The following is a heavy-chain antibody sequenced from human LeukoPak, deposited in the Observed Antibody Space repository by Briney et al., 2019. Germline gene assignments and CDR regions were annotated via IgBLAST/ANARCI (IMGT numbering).Heavy chain of an antibody. D-gene: IGHD5-18*01. CDR1: GFTFGDHA. Sequence: GRSLRLSCTTSGFTFGDHAMSWVRQAPGKGLEWVSAISGSGGSTYYADSVKGRFTISRDNSKNTLYLQMNSLRAEDTAVYYCAKVDTAMVADYWGQGTLVTVSS. CDR3: AKVDTAMVADY. J-gene: IGHJ4*02. CDR2: ISGSGGST. V-gene: IGHV3-23*01.